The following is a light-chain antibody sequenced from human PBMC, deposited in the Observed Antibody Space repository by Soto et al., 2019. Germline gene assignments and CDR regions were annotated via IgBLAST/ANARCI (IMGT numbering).Light chain of an antibody. CDR3: QQYNNWPGK. J-gene: IGKJ1*01. CDR2: GAS. Sequence: EIVMTQSPATLSVSPGERATLSCRASQSVSTNLAWYQQKPGQAPRLLIYGASTRATGIPARFSGSGSGTEFTLTISSLQSEDSAVYYCQQYNNWPGKFGQGTKVEIK. V-gene: IGKV3-15*01. CDR1: QSVSTN.